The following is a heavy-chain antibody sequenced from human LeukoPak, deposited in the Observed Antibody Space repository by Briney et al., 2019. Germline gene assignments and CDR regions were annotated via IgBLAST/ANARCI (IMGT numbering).Heavy chain of an antibody. J-gene: IGHJ3*02. CDR3: AKDGAMIVILHAFDI. Sequence: PGGSLRLSCAASGFTFSTYGMNWVRQAPGKGLEWVSGIRGNGVTTYYADSVKGRFTISRDNSKNTLYLQMNSLRAEDTAVYYCAKDGAMIVILHAFDIWGQGTMVTVSS. CDR1: GFTFSTYG. V-gene: IGHV3-23*01. D-gene: IGHD3-22*01. CDR2: IRGNGVTT.